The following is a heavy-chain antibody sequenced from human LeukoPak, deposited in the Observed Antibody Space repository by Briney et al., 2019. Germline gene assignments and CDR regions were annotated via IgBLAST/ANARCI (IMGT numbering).Heavy chain of an antibody. CDR3: AKDGDYYGSGTLDY. Sequence: GGSLRLSCAASGFTFSSYAMNWVRQAPGKGLEWVSAISSSGGYTYYADSLKGRFTISRDNSKNTLYLQMNSLRAEDTALYYCAKDGDYYGSGTLDYWGQGTLVTVSS. CDR2: ISSSGGYT. J-gene: IGHJ4*02. D-gene: IGHD3-10*01. V-gene: IGHV3-23*01. CDR1: GFTFSSYA.